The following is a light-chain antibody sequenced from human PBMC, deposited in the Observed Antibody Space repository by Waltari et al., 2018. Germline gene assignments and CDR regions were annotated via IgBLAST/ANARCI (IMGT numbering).Light chain of an antibody. CDR1: QSISSY. CDR2: AAS. CDR3: QQSYSTAQT. J-gene: IGKJ4*01. V-gene: IGKV1-39*01. Sequence: DIQMTQSPSSLSASVGDRVTITCRASQSISSYLNWYQQKPGKAPKLLIYAASSLQSGVPSRFSGSGSGTDFTLTISSRQPEDFATYYCQQSYSTAQTFGGGTKVEIK.